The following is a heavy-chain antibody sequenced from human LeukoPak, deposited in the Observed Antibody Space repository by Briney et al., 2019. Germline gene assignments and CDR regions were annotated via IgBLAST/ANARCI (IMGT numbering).Heavy chain of an antibody. CDR2: IFYSGST. J-gene: IGHJ4*02. CDR1: GGSISSYY. Sequence: PSETLSLTCTVSGGSISSYYWSWIRQPPGQGLEWIGYIFYSGSTNYNPSLKSRVTISVDTSKNQFSLKLSSVTAADTAVYYCARAGDDILTGWYYFDYWGQGTLVTVSS. V-gene: IGHV4-59*01. CDR3: ARAGDDILTGWYYFDY. D-gene: IGHD3-9*01.